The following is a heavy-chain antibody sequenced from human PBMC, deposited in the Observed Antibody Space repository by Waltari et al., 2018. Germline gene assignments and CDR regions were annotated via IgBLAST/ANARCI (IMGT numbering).Heavy chain of an antibody. CDR2: IYTSGST. J-gene: IGHJ5*02. D-gene: IGHD2-15*01. Sequence: QVQLQESGPGLVKPSQTLSLTCTVSGGSISSGSYYWSWIRQPAGKGLEWIGYIYTSGSTNYNPSLKSRVTISVDTSKNQFSLKLSSVTAADTAVYYCARDCSGGSCPTGNWFDPWGQGTLVTVSS. CDR1: GGSISSGSYY. V-gene: IGHV4-61*09. CDR3: ARDCSGGSCPTGNWFDP.